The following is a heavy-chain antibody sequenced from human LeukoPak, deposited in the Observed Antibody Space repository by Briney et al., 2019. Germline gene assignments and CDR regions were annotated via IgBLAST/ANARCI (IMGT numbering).Heavy chain of an antibody. CDR1: GFTFSSFA. CDR2: LSYDGTNK. Sequence: GGSLRLSCAASGFTFSSFAMHWVRQAPGKGLEWVAVLSYDGTNKYHADSVKGRFTISRDNSKNTLYLQMNSLRAEDTAIYYCAKEIDYGGNSFDYWGQGTLVTVSS. J-gene: IGHJ4*02. CDR3: AKEIDYGGNSFDY. V-gene: IGHV3-30*18. D-gene: IGHD4-23*01.